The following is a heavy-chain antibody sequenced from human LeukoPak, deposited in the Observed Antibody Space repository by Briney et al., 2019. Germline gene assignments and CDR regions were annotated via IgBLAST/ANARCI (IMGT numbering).Heavy chain of an antibody. Sequence: ASVTVSFKASGYTFTRYGISWVRQAPGQGREGMGWISGYNGNTKYAQKFQGRGTMTTETSTSTASMELRSLRSDDTAVYYCARAGYDILTLAPDPANDYWGQGILVTVSS. CDR1: GYTFTRYG. CDR3: ARAGYDILTLAPDPANDY. J-gene: IGHJ4*02. CDR2: ISGYNGNT. V-gene: IGHV1-18*01. D-gene: IGHD3-9*01.